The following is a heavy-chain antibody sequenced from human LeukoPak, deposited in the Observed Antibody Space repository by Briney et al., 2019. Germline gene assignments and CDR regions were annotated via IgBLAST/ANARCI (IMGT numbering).Heavy chain of an antibody. J-gene: IGHJ3*02. CDR1: GGTFSSYV. V-gene: IGHV1-69*13. Sequence: SVTVSCTASGGTFSSYVISWVGEAPGQGLEWMGGIIPIFDTANYAQKFQGRVTITADESTSTAYMELSSLRSEDTAVYYCARARNNSGWYGAFDIWGQGTMVTVSS. CDR2: IIPIFDTA. D-gene: IGHD6-19*01. CDR3: ARARNNSGWYGAFDI.